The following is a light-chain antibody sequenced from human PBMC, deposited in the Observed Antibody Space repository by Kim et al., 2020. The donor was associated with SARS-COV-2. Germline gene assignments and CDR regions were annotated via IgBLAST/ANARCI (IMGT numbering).Light chain of an antibody. CDR1: QSISSY. V-gene: IGKV1-39*01. CDR3: QQSYSTPRT. Sequence: ASVGDRVTITCRASQSISSYLNWYQQKPGKAPKLLIYAASSLQSGVPSRFSGSGSGTDFTLTISSLQPEDFATYYCQQSYSTPRTFGQGTKLEI. J-gene: IGKJ2*02. CDR2: AAS.